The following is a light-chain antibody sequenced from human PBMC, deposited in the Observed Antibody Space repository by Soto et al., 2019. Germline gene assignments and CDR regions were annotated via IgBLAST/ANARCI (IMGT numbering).Light chain of an antibody. CDR2: GAS. CDR1: QSVSTNF. Sequence: EIVLTQSPGTLSLSPGEGATLSCRASQSVSTNFFAWYQQKPGQAPRLLIYGASTRATGIPDRFSGSGSGKGFNLTISRLEPEDFAVYYCQQYGRTSWTLGQGTKVEIK. J-gene: IGKJ1*01. CDR3: QQYGRTSWT. V-gene: IGKV3-20*01.